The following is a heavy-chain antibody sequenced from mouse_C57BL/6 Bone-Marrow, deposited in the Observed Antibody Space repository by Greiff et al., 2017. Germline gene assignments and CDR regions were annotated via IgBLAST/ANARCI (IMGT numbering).Heavy chain of an antibody. CDR2: INPSSGYT. Sequence: QVQLQQSGAELARPGASVKMSCKASGYTFTSYTMHWVKQRPGQGLEWIGYINPSSGYTKYNQKFKDKATLTADKSSSTAYMQLSSLTSEDSAVYYCARLELIATTGAYWGQGTLVTVSA. V-gene: IGHV1-4*01. J-gene: IGHJ3*01. D-gene: IGHD1-2*01. CDR1: GYTFTSYT. CDR3: ARLELIATTGAY.